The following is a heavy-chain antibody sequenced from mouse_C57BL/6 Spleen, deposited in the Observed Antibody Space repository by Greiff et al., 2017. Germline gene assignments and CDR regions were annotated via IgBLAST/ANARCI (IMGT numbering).Heavy chain of an antibody. V-gene: IGHV5-17*01. CDR2: ISSGSSTI. Sequence: EVKVVESGGGLVKPGGSLKLSCAASGFTFSDYGMHWVRQAPEKGLEWVAYISSGSSTIYYADTVKGRFTISRDNAKNNLFLQMTSLRSEDTAMYYCARGLPVAYWGQGTLVTVSA. CDR3: ARGLPVAY. CDR1: GFTFSDYG. J-gene: IGHJ3*01.